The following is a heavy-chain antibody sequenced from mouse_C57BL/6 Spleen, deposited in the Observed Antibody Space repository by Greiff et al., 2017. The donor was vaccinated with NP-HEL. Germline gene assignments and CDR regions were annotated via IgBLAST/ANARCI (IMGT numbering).Heavy chain of an antibody. CDR1: GYTFTSYW. Sequence: QVQLQQPGAELVKPGASVKLSCKASGYTFTSYWMHWVKQRPGQGLEWIGMIHPNSGSTNYNEKFKSKATLTVDKSSSTAYMQLSSLTSEDSAVYYCARRGYGSMRFAYWGQGTLVTVSA. J-gene: IGHJ3*01. D-gene: IGHD1-1*01. V-gene: IGHV1-64*01. CDR3: ARRGYGSMRFAY. CDR2: IHPNSGST.